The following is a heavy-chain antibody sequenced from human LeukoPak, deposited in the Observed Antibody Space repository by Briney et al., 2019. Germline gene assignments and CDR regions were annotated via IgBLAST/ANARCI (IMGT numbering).Heavy chain of an antibody. J-gene: IGHJ5*02. V-gene: IGHV3-7*01. CDR1: GFTFSRYW. D-gene: IGHD6-6*01. CDR2: IKQGGSEK. CDR3: ARDSEYSISLYNWFDP. Sequence: GGSLRLSCAASGFTFSRYWMSWVRQAPGKGLEWVANIKQGGSEKYYVDSVKGRFTISRDNAKNSLYLQMNSLRAEDTAVYYCARDSEYSISLYNWFDPWGQGTLVTVFS.